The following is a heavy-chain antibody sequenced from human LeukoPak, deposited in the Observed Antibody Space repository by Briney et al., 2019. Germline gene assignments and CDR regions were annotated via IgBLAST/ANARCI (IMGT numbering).Heavy chain of an antibody. Sequence: GGSLRLSCAASGFTFSNYAVTWVRQAPGKGLEWVSAISGSGGSTYYADSVKGRFTISRDNSKNTLYLQMSSLRAEDTAVYYCAKEAGSGWSYDAFDIWGQGTMVTVSS. CDR1: GFTFSNYA. V-gene: IGHV3-23*01. CDR2: ISGSGGST. J-gene: IGHJ3*02. D-gene: IGHD6-19*01. CDR3: AKEAGSGWSYDAFDI.